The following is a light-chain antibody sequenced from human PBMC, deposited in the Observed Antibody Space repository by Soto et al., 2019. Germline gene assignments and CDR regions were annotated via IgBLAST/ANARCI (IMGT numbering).Light chain of an antibody. CDR2: DVS. V-gene: IGLV2-11*01. Sequence: QSVLTQPRSVSGSPGQSVTISCTGTSSDVGGRYNYVSWYQQHPGKAPKLMIYDVSKRPSGVPDRFSGSKSGNTASLTISGLQAEDEADYYCSSFTTSNTRQIVFGTGTKVTVL. J-gene: IGLJ1*01. CDR1: SSDVGGRYNY. CDR3: SSFTTSNTRQIV.